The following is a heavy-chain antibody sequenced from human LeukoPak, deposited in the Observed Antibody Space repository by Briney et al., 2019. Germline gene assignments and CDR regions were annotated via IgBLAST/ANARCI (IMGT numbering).Heavy chain of an antibody. Sequence: PSETLSLTCTVSGGSITSSSYYWGWIRQPPGKGLEWIGNIYYSGSTYYNPSLRSRVTISLDTSKDQFSLKLNSVTAADTAVYYCARLGRKTSVVPPDFDCWGQGTLVTVSS. CDR2: IYYSGST. CDR1: GGSITSSSYY. J-gene: IGHJ4*02. D-gene: IGHD4-23*01. CDR3: ARLGRKTSVVPPDFDC. V-gene: IGHV4-39*01.